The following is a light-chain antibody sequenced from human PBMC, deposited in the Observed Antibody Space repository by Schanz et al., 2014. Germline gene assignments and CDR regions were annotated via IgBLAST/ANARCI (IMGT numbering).Light chain of an antibody. CDR3: QQYGSSPLT. J-gene: IGKJ4*01. V-gene: IGKV3-20*01. Sequence: EIVLTQSPGTLSLSPGEGATLSCRASQSVSSNRLAWYQQKPGQAPRLLIYGASNRATGIPARFSGSGSGTDFTLTISRLEPEDFAVYYCQQYGSSPLTFGGGTKVEIK. CDR2: GAS. CDR1: QSVSSNR.